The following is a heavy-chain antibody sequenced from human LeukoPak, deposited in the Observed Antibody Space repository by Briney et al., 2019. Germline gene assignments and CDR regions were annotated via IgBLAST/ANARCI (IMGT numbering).Heavy chain of an antibody. V-gene: IGHV1-46*04. CDR1: GYTFTSYG. CDR3: ARAPDNYGIDDY. CDR2: INPSAGST. D-gene: IGHD5-18*01. Sequence: ASVKVSCKASGYTFTSYGISWVRQAPGQGLEWMGIINPSAGSTSYAPKLQGRVTLTRDTSTSTVYMELSSLGYEDTAIYYCARAPDNYGIDDYWGQGTLLTVSS. J-gene: IGHJ4*02.